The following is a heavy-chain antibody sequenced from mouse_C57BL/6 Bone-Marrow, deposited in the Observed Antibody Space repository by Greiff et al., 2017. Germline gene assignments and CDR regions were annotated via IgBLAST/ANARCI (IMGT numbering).Heavy chain of an antibody. CDR3: ARTLAYFYTMDY. V-gene: IGHV1-49*01. J-gene: IGHJ4*01. CDR2: FTMYSDAT. Sequence: LTESGAELVRPWSSVKLSCNDSYFAFMASAMHWVKQRPGHGLAWIGSFTMYSDATEYSEHFKGQATLTANTSSSTAYMELSSLTSEDSAVDYCARTLAYFYTMDYWGEGTTGTASS. CDR1: YFAFMASA. D-gene: IGHD2-10*01.